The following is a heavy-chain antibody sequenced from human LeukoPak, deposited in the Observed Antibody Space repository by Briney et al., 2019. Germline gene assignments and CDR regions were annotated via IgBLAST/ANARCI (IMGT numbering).Heavy chain of an antibody. D-gene: IGHD3-22*01. CDR1: GFTFSSYA. J-gene: IGHJ4*02. CDR3: ANGGGYYPFDY. CDR2: ISGSGGST. V-gene: IGHV3-23*01. Sequence: VGSLRLSCAASGFTFSSYAMSWVRQAPGKGLEWVSAISGSGGSTYYADSVKGRFTISRDNSKNTLYLQMNSLRAEDTAVYYCANGGGYYPFDYWGQGTLVTVSS.